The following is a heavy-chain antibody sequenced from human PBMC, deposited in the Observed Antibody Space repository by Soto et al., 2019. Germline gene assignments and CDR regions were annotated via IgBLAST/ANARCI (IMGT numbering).Heavy chain of an antibody. CDR3: ARHLRGLERPGPGADYWFDP. CDR1: GGSISSSSYY. J-gene: IGHJ5*02. CDR2: IYYSGST. D-gene: IGHD1-1*01. Sequence: QLQLQESGPGLVKPSETLSLTCTVSGGSISSSSYYWGWIRQPPGKGLEWIGSIYYSGSTYYNPSLKSRVTISVDTSKNQFSLKLSSVTAADTAVYYCARHLRGLERPGPGADYWFDPWGQGTLVTVSS. V-gene: IGHV4-39*01.